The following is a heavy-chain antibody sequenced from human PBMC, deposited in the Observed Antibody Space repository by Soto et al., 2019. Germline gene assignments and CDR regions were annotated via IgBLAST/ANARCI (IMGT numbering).Heavy chain of an antibody. CDR2: ISSSSSYI. D-gene: IGHD4-17*01. V-gene: IGHV3-21*01. CDR3: ARDFSDHSYGDYGGDAFDI. CDR1: GFTFSSYS. Sequence: GGSLRLSCAAFGFTFSSYSMNWVRQAPGKGLEWVSSISSSSSYIYYADSVKGRFTISRDNAKNSLYLQMNSLRAEDTAVYYCARDFSDHSYGDYGGDAFDIWGQGTMVTVSS. J-gene: IGHJ3*02.